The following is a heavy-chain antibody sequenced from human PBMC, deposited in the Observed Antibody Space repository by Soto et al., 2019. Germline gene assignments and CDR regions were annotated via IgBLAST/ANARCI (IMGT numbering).Heavy chain of an antibody. J-gene: IGHJ6*02. CDR3: ASRGYSYGFSLGMDV. CDR1: GGSLISYY. Sequence: SETLSLTCVVSGGSLISYYWSWIRQPPGKGLEWIGYIYYSGSTNYNPSLKSRVTISVDTSKNQFFLSLTSVTAADTAVYYCASRGYSYGFSLGMDVWGQGTTVTVSS. V-gene: IGHV4-59*12. CDR2: IYYSGST. D-gene: IGHD5-18*01.